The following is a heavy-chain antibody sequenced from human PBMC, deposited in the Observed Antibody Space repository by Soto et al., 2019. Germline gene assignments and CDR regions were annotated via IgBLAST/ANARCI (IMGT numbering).Heavy chain of an antibody. CDR3: ARVYCSGGSCYMGS. Sequence: QVQLVQSGAEVKKPGSSVKVSCKASGGTFSSYAISWVRQAPGQGLEWMGGIIPIFGTANYAQKFQGRVTIPADESTSTAYMELSSLRSEDTAVYYCARVYCSGGSCYMGSWGQGTLVTVSS. J-gene: IGHJ5*02. CDR2: IIPIFGTA. D-gene: IGHD2-15*01. V-gene: IGHV1-69*12. CDR1: GGTFSSYA.